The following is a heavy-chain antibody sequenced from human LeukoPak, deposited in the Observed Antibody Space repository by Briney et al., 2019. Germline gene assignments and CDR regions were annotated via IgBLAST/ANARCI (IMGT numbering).Heavy chain of an antibody. J-gene: IGHJ4*02. CDR3: ARARSLVVVTAHLDY. V-gene: IGHV3-21*01. D-gene: IGHD2-21*02. CDR1: GFTFSSYS. Sequence: GGSLRLSCAASGFTFSSYSMNWVRQAPGKGLEWVSSISSSSSYIYYADSVKGRFTISRDNAKNSLYLQMNSLRAEDTAVYYCARARSLVVVTAHLDYWGQGTLVTVSS. CDR2: ISSSSSYI.